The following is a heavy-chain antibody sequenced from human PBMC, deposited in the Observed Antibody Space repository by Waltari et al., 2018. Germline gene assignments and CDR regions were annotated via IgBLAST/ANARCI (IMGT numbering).Heavy chain of an antibody. CDR1: AYTFTAYY. Sequence: QVQIVQSGAEVKEPGASVKVSCKASAYTFTAYYIHWWRQAPGQGLEWMGWINHNNGGTKYSQNFQGRVTMTRDTSISTAYMELSSLTSDDTAVYYCARRKDGSSWGYDYWGQGTLVTVSS. CDR3: ARRKDGSSWGYDY. J-gene: IGHJ4*02. D-gene: IGHD6-6*01. CDR2: INHNNGGT. V-gene: IGHV1-2*02.